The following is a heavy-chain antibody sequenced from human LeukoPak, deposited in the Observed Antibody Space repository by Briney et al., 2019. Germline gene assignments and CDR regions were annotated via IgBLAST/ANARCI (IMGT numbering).Heavy chain of an antibody. Sequence: PSETLSLTCTVSGYSISSGYYWGWIRQPPGKGLELIGSIYHSGSTYYNPSLNRRVTISLDTSKNQFSLKLSSVTATDTAVYYCARVPPYPYYSDYWGQGTLVTASS. CDR1: GYSISSGYY. CDR2: IYHSGST. J-gene: IGHJ4*02. CDR3: ARVPPYPYYSDY. V-gene: IGHV4-38-2*02.